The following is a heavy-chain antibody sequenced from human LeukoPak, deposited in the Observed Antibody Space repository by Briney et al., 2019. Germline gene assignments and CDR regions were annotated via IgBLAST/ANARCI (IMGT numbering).Heavy chain of an antibody. D-gene: IGHD6-6*01. CDR2: IIPIFGTA. CDR3: ARDGITARGLFDY. CDR1: GGTFSSYA. J-gene: IGHJ4*02. V-gene: IGHV1-69*13. Sequence: SVKVSCKASGGTFSSYAISWVRQAPGQGLEWMGGIIPIFGTATYAQRFQGRVTITADESTSTAYMELSSLRSEDTAVYYCARDGITARGLFDYWGQGTLVTVSS.